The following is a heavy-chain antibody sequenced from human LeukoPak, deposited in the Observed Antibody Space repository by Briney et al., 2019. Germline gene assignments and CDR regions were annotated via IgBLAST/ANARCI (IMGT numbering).Heavy chain of an antibody. D-gene: IGHD2/OR15-2a*01. Sequence: ASVKVSCKTSGYTFTIYGITWVRQAPGQGLEWMGWISAYNGNTNYAQKLQGRVTMTTDTSTSTAYMELRSLRSDDTAVYYCARDLVHRRLLASTYNWFDPWGQGTLVIVSS. V-gene: IGHV1-18*01. CDR1: GYTFTIYG. CDR3: ARDLVHRRLLASTYNWFDP. CDR2: ISAYNGNT. J-gene: IGHJ5*02.